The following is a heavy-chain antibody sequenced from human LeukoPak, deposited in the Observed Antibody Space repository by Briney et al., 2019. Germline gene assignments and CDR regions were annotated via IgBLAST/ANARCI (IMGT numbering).Heavy chain of an antibody. Sequence: GGSLRLSCAASGFTFNNYGMHWVRQAPGKGLEWVAFIRYDENIKTYADSVKGRFTISRDISKNTLYLQMNSLRAEDTAVYYCVKDQYDSGGHRIDHWGQGALVTVSS. CDR3: VKDQYDSGGHRIDH. D-gene: IGHD3-22*01. V-gene: IGHV3-30*02. CDR1: GFTFNNYG. CDR2: IRYDENIK. J-gene: IGHJ4*02.